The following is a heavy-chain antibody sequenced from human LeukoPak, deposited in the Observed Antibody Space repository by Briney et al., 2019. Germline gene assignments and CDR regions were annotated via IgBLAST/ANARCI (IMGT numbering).Heavy chain of an antibody. CDR2: IYYSGST. CDR3: ARLLRVGYCSTTTCNWFDP. D-gene: IGHD2-2*03. CDR1: GGSISSTSYY. J-gene: IGHJ5*02. V-gene: IGHV4-39*07. Sequence: KPSETLSLTCVVSGGSISSTSYYWGWIRQPPGKGLEWIGSIYYSGSTYYSPSLKGRVTISVDTSKNQFSLKLSSVTAADTAVYYCARLLRVGYCSTTTCNWFDPWGQGTLVTVSS.